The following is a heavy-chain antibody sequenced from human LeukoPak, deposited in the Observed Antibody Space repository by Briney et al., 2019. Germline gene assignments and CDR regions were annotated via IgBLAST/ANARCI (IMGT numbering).Heavy chain of an antibody. CDR2: IRYDESNK. CDR3: ARIQQLVSPAFDY. V-gene: IGHV3-30*02. J-gene: IGHJ4*02. D-gene: IGHD6-13*01. CDR1: GFTFSSYG. Sequence: GGSLRLSCAASGFTFSSYGMHWVRQAPGKGLEWVAFIRYDESNKYYADSVKGRFTISRDNAKNSLYLQMNSLRAEDTAVYYCARIQQLVSPAFDYWGQGTLVTVSS.